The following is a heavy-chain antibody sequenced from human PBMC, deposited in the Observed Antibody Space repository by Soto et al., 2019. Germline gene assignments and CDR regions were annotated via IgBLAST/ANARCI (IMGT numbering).Heavy chain of an antibody. V-gene: IGHV3-48*01. CDR3: ARGYTVTTFLSGY. Sequence: EVQLVESGGGLVQPGGSLRLSCAASGFTFSSYSMNWVRQAPGKGLEWISYISSSSGTIYYADSVKGRFTISRDNAKNALYLQMNSLTAEDTAVYYCARGYTVTTFLSGYWGQGTLVTVSS. D-gene: IGHD4-17*01. J-gene: IGHJ4*02. CDR1: GFTFSSYS. CDR2: ISSSSGTI.